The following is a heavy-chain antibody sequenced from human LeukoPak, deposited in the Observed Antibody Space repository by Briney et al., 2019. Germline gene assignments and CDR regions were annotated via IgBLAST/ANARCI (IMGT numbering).Heavy chain of an antibody. V-gene: IGHV4-59*01. CDR2: TYYSGST. CDR3: ARGVVRGVPIDY. J-gene: IGHJ4*02. Sequence: PSETLSLTCTVSGGSISSYYWSWIRQPPGKGLEWIGYTYYSGSTNYNPSLKSRVTISVDTSKNQFSLKLSSVTAADTAVYYCARGVVRGVPIDYWGQGTLVTVSS. CDR1: GGSISSYY. D-gene: IGHD3-10*01.